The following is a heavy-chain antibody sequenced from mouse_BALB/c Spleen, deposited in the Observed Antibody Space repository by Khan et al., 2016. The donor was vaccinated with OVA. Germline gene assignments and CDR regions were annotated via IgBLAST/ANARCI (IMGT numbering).Heavy chain of an antibody. CDR2: INPTSGYT. D-gene: IGHD1-3*01. V-gene: IGHV1-7*01. J-gene: IGHJ2*01. CDR3: AIDIIDY. CDR1: GYTFTSYW. Sequence: QVQLQQPGAELAKPGASVKMSCTASGYTFTSYWMHWIKQRLGQGLEWIGYINPTSGYTDYNQKFTYNATLTADKSASTADMQHSSLTADDSAVDYCAIDIIDYWGQGTALTVSS.